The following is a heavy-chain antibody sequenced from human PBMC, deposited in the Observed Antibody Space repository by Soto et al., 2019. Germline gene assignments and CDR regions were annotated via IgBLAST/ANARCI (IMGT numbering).Heavy chain of an antibody. D-gene: IGHD1-7*01. Sequence: QVQQLESGPGLVKPWDTLSLTCTVSGAYISDFSWSWIRQPAGKGLEWIGRITVNGNTQYNPSFRSRVTLSMDTSRNQFSLNLHSATAADTARYYCARESGENWTYEAHWGQGTLVTVSS. CDR3: ARESGENWTYEAH. CDR2: ITVNGNT. CDR1: GAYISDFS. J-gene: IGHJ1*01. V-gene: IGHV4-4*07.